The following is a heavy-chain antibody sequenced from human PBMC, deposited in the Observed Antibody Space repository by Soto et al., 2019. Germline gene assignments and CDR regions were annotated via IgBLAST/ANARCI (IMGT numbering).Heavy chain of an antibody. D-gene: IGHD4-4*01. V-gene: IGHV3-9*01. Sequence: EVQLVESGGGLVQPGRSLRLSCAASGFTFDDYAMHWVRQAPGKGLEWVSGISWNSGSIGYADSVKGRFTISRDNAKNSLYLQMNSLRAEDTAVYYCARGGRLQSVPYWGQGTLVTVSS. CDR2: ISWNSGSI. J-gene: IGHJ4*02. CDR3: ARGGRLQSVPY. CDR1: GFTFDDYA.